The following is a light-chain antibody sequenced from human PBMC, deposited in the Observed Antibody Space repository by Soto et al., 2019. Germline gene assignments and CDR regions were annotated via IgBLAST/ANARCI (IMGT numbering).Light chain of an antibody. Sequence: IQMTQSPSSLSASVGDRVTITCRASQSVSGDVAWYQQKPGKAPKLLIYSASNLQSGVPSRFSGSGSGTDFTLTISGLQPDDFATYYCLQESNYPLTFGGGTKVEIK. J-gene: IGKJ4*01. CDR1: QSVSGD. CDR3: LQESNYPLT. V-gene: IGKV1-6*01. CDR2: SAS.